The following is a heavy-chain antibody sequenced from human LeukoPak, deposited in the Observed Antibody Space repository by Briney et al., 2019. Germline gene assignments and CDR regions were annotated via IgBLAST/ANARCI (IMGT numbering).Heavy chain of an antibody. V-gene: IGHV3-7*01. CDR3: ARWSLTVLFIRYYYYYYMDV. D-gene: IGHD2-8*02. CDR1: GFTFSNYW. Sequence: PGGSLRLSCAASGFTFSNYWMSWVRQAPGKGLEWVANIKQDGSEKYYVDSVKGRFTISRDNAKKSLYLQMNSLRAEDTAVYYCARWSLTVLFIRYYYYYYMDVWGKGTTVTVSS. CDR2: IKQDGSEK. J-gene: IGHJ6*03.